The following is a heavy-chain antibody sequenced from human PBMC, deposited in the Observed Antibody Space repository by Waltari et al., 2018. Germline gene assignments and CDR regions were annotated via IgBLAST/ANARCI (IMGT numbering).Heavy chain of an antibody. J-gene: IGHJ4*02. D-gene: IGHD3-10*01. CDR2: ISSSSSYI. Sequence: EVQLVESGGGLVKPGGSLRLSCAASGFTFSSYSMNWVRQAPGKGLEWVSSISSSSSYIYYADSVKGRFTISRDNAKNSLYLQMNSLRAEDTAVYYCARDFGGSGSYYNCFDYWGQGTLVTVSS. V-gene: IGHV3-21*01. CDR1: GFTFSSYS. CDR3: ARDFGGSGSYYNCFDY.